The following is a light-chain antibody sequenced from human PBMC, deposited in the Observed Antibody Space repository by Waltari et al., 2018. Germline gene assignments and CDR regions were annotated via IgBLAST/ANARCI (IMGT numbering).Light chain of an antibody. V-gene: IGLV7-43*01. Sequence: QTVVTQEPSLTVSPGGTVTPTCASSTGAVTSGHFPNWFQQKPGQAPRSLIHSTSTKHSCTPARFSGSLLGDKGALTLSGVQPEDEAEYYCLLYYGGVQVFGGGTKLTVL. J-gene: IGLJ3*02. CDR1: TGAVTSGHF. CDR3: LLYYGGVQV. CDR2: STS.